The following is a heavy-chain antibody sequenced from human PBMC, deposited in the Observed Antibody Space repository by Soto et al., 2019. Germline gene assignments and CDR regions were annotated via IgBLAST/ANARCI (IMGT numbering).Heavy chain of an antibody. V-gene: IGHV3-33*01. D-gene: IGHD3-10*01. J-gene: IGHJ4*02. CDR1: GVTFNRCG. CDR3: ASDTWFGDLLYFDY. CDR2: IWFDGSNK. Sequence: QVQLVESGGGVVQPGRSLRLSCVASGVTFNRCGFHWVRQAPGKGLEWVAVIWFDGSNKYYADSVKGRFTISRDDSKSTLYLQMNSLRAEDTAVCYFASDTWFGDLLYFDYWGQGTLVTVSS.